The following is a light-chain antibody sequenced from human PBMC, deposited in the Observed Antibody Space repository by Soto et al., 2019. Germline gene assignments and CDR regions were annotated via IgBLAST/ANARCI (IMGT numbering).Light chain of an antibody. CDR2: EVS. J-gene: IGLJ2*01. CDR1: SSDVGGYSY. Sequence: QSALTQPASVXGSPXXXXTISCTGTSSDVGGYSYVSWYQQHPGKAPKLMIYEVSNRPSGVSNRFSGSKSGNTASLTISGLQAEDEADYYCSSYTSSSTLVVFGGGTKLTVL. V-gene: IGLV2-14*01. CDR3: SSYTSSSTLVV.